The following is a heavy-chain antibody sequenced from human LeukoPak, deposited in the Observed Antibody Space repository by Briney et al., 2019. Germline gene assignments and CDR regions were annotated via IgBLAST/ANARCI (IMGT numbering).Heavy chain of an antibody. V-gene: IGHV1-18*01. CDR1: GYTFTSYG. CDR2: ISAYNGNT. CDR3: ARVGSGWYGYYYYGMDV. D-gene: IGHD6-19*01. Sequence: ASVKVSCKASGYTFTSYGISWVRQAPGQGREWIGWISAYNGNTNYAQKLQGRVTMTTDTSTSTAYMELRSLRSDDTAVYYCARVGSGWYGYYYYGMDVWGQGTTVTVSS. J-gene: IGHJ6*02.